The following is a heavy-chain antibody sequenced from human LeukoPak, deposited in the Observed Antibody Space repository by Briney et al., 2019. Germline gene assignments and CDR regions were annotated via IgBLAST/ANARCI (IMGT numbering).Heavy chain of an antibody. J-gene: IGHJ4*02. CDR3: ARRHDYSNYPDY. CDR2: IKEDGTET. Sequence: PGGSLRLSCAASGFMFSSNWMSWVRLAPGKGLEWVANIKEDGTETYYVDSVKGRFTISRDNAKNSLYLQMNSLRAEDTAVYYCARRHDYSNYPDYWGQGTLVTVSS. CDR1: GFMFSSNW. D-gene: IGHD4-11*01. V-gene: IGHV3-7*01.